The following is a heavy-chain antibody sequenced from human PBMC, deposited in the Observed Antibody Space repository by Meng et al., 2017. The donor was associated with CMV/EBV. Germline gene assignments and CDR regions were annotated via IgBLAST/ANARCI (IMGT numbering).Heavy chain of an antibody. V-gene: IGHV3-43*01. CDR3: AKDISGVSLIDY. CDR1: GFAFYDYP. D-gene: IGHD3-3*01. CDR2: ISSDGGNT. Sequence: CAASGFAFYDYPLPWVRQGPWKGLEWVSLISSDGGNTYYADSMKGRFTISRDNSKNSLHLQMNSLRTEDTALYYCAKDISGVSLIDYWGQGTLVTVSS. J-gene: IGHJ4*02.